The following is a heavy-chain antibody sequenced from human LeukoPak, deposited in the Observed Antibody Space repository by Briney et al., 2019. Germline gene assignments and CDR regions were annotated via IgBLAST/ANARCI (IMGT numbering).Heavy chain of an antibody. D-gene: IGHD4-17*01. J-gene: IGHJ4*02. CDR2: FYHSGNT. CDR3: ARKKDYGDYVDY. V-gene: IGHV4-30-2*01. Sequence: PSETLPLTCAVSLAPIRCGGYSWNWIRRPPGKGLEWIANFYHSGNTYYNPSLRSRVTISVDTSKNQFSLMLSSVTAADTALYYCARKKDYGDYVDYWGQGTLVTVSS. CDR1: LAPIRCGGYS.